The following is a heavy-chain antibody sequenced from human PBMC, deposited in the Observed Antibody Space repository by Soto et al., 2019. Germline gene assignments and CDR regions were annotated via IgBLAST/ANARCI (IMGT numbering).Heavy chain of an antibody. CDR3: ARVPDY. D-gene: IGHD2-2*01. CDR1: GFTFSSYA. CDR2: ISGSGVST. Sequence: GGSLRLSCAASGFTFSSYAMSWVRQAPGKGLEWVSAISGSGVSTYYADSVKGRFTISRDNSKNQFSLKLSSVTAADTAVYYCARVPDYWGQGTLVTVSS. V-gene: IGHV3-23*01. J-gene: IGHJ4*02.